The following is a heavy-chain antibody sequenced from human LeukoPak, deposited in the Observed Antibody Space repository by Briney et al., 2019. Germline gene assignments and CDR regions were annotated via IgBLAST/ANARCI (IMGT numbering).Heavy chain of an antibody. D-gene: IGHD3-22*01. CDR3: ARDLVPLYYYDSSGYSH. Sequence: PGGSLRLSCAASGFTFSSYWMSWVRQAPGKGLEWVANIKQDGSEKYYVDSVTGRFTISRDNAKNSLYLQMNSLRAEDTAVYYCARDLVPLYYYDSSGYSHWGQGTLVAVSS. CDR1: GFTFSSYW. V-gene: IGHV3-7*01. J-gene: IGHJ4*02. CDR2: IKQDGSEK.